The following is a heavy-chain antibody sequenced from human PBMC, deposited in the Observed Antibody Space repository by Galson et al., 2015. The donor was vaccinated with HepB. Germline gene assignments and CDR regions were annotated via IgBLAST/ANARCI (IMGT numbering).Heavy chain of an antibody. Sequence: SLRLSCAASGFTFSSYAMSWVRQAPGKGLEWVSAISGSGGRIFYADSVKGRFTISRDNSKNTLFLEMNSLRAEDTAVYYCAKDSVAGTWDYWGQGTLVTVSS. CDR1: GFTFSSYA. V-gene: IGHV3-23*01. CDR3: AKDSVAGTWDY. J-gene: IGHJ4*02. D-gene: IGHD6-19*01. CDR2: ISGSGGRI.